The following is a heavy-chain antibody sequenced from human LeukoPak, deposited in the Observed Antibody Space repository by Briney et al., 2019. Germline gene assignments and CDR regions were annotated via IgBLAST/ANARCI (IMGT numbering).Heavy chain of an antibody. CDR1: GFTFSSYS. Sequence: PGGSLRHSCAASGFTFSSYSMNWVRQAPGKGLEWVSSISGSSGYIYYSDSVKGRFTISRDNAKNSLYLQMNSLRAEDTAVYYCARGLTIEHWFDPWGQGTLVTVSS. CDR3: ARGLTIEHWFDP. D-gene: IGHD3-10*01. J-gene: IGHJ5*02. CDR2: ISGSSGYI. V-gene: IGHV3-21*01.